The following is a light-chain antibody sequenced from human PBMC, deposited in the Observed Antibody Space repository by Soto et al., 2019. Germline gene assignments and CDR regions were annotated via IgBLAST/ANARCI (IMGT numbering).Light chain of an antibody. CDR3: TTWDDSLSGRV. CDR2: TNF. J-gene: IGLJ3*02. Sequence: QSVLTQPPSASGTPGQSITISCSGGSSNIGSNTVNWYQQIPGTAPKLLIYTNFRRPSGVPDRFSGSKSVTSASLAISGLRSDDEADYYCTTWDDSLSGRVFGGGTQLTVL. V-gene: IGLV1-44*01. CDR1: SSNIGSNT.